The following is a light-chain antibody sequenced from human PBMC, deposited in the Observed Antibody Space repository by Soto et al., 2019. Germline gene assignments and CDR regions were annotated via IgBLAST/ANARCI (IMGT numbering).Light chain of an antibody. Sequence: DIQMTQSPSSLSASVGDRVIITCRASQGISNYLAWYQQKPGQVPKLLIYTASTLQSGVPSRFSGTGSGTDFTLTSSRLQPEDVATYYCQKCISAPLTFGGGTKVEIK. CDR1: QGISNY. J-gene: IGKJ4*01. V-gene: IGKV1-27*01. CDR2: TAS. CDR3: QKCISAPLT.